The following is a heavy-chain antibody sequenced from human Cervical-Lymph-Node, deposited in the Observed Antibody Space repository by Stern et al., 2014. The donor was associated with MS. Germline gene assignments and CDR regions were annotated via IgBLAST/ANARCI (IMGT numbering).Heavy chain of an antibody. CDR2: INQDGSET. D-gene: IGHD2-2*01. CDR1: GFTFSRYW. J-gene: IGHJ5*02. V-gene: IGHV3-7*01. CDR3: ARGGEYCVSATNCYFPSPNWFDP. Sequence: EVQLVESGGGLVQPGGSLRLSCAASGFTFSRYWMTWVRQAPGKGLEWVANINQDGSETYYVGSVKGRFTIARDNAKDSLHLQMNSLRAEDTAVYYCARGGEYCVSATNCYFPSPNWFDPWGQGTLVTVSS.